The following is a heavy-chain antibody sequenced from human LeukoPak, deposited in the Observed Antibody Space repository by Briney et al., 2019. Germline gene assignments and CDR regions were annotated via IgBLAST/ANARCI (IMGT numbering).Heavy chain of an antibody. CDR2: INHSGST. Sequence: SETLSLTCAVYGGSFSGYYWSWMRQPPGKGLEWIGEINHSGSTNYNPSLKSRVTISVDTSKNQFFLKLTSVTAADTAVYYCARGCRAPPDYWGQGTLVTVSS. J-gene: IGHJ4*02. CDR3: ARGCRAPPDY. V-gene: IGHV4-34*01. CDR1: GGSFSGYY.